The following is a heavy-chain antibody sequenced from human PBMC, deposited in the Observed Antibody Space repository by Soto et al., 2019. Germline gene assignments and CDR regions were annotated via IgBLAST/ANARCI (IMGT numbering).Heavy chain of an antibody. CDR1: GFTFSSYA. Sequence: SQTLSLSCAASGFTFSSYAMSWVRQAPGKGLEWVSAISGSGGSTNYNPSLKSRVTISVDTSKNQFSLKLSSVTAADTAVYYCARLLRYFDWLQPFDIWGQGTMVTVSS. V-gene: IGHV4-59*08. J-gene: IGHJ3*02. D-gene: IGHD3-9*01. CDR2: ISGSGGST. CDR3: ARLLRYFDWLQPFDI.